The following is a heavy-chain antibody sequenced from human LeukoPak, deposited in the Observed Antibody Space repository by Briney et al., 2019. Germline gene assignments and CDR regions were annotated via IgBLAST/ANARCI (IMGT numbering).Heavy chain of an antibody. J-gene: IGHJ4*02. CDR3: ARSQGSSPTTAHDY. D-gene: IGHD1-26*01. CDR2: INPNSGGT. CDR1: GYTFTGYY. V-gene: IGHV1-2*02. Sequence: ASVKVSCKASGYTFTGYYMHWVRQAPGQGLEWMGWINPNSGGTNYAQKFQGRVTMTRDTSISTAYMELSRLRSDDTAVYYCARSQGSSPTTAHDYWGQGTLVNVSS.